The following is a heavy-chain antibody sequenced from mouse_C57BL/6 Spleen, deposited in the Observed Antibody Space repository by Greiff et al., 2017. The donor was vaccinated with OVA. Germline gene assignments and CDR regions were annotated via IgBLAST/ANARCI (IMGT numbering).Heavy chain of an antibody. D-gene: IGHD2-3*01. Sequence: VQLKESGPGLVKPSQSLSLTCSVTGYSITSGYYWNWIRQFPGNKLEWMGYISYDGSNNYNPSLKNRISITRDTSKNQFFLKLNSVTTEDTATYYCARFYDGYYGYFDVWGTGTTVTVSS. V-gene: IGHV3-6*01. CDR1: GYSITSGYY. CDR2: ISYDGSN. J-gene: IGHJ1*03. CDR3: ARFYDGYYGYFDV.